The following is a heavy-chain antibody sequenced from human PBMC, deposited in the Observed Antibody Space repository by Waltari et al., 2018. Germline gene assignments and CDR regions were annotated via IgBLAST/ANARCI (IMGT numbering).Heavy chain of an antibody. V-gene: IGHV3-66*02. D-gene: IGHD3-16*01. CDR1: GFTVCTNY. CDR3: AFDTDAWGRADY. Sequence: EVQLVESGGGLVQPGGSLRLSCAASGFTVCTNYMIWVRQAPGKGLEGVSVIPTTGSTYHADAVKGRFTIPSDNSKSTMFLQMNSLRPEDTAVYYWAFDTDAWGRADYWGQGSLVSVSS. CDR2: IPTTGST. J-gene: IGHJ4*02.